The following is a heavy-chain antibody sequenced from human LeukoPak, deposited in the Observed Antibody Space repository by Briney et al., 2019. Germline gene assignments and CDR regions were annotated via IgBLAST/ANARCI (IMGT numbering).Heavy chain of an antibody. Sequence: GGSLRLSCAASGFTVSSNYMSWVRQAPGKGLEWVSVIYSGGSTYYADSVKGRFTISRDNSKNTLYLQMNSLRAEDTAVYYCARDTYYYGSGSSYWGQGPLVTVSS. CDR3: ARDTYYYGSGSSY. D-gene: IGHD3-10*01. CDR1: GFTVSSNY. CDR2: IYSGGST. J-gene: IGHJ4*02. V-gene: IGHV3-66*01.